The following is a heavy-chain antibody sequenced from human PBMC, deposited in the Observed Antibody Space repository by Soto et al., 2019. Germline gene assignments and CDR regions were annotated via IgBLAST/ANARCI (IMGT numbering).Heavy chain of an antibody. CDR2: IYYSGST. Sequence: QVQLQESGPGLVKPSETLSLTCTVSGGSISSYYWSWIRQPPGKGLEWIGYIYYSGSTNYNPSLKSRVTISVDTSKNQFSLKLSSVTAADTAVYYCARMGGYYYVFDYWGQGTLVTVSS. V-gene: IGHV4-59*01. D-gene: IGHD3-22*01. J-gene: IGHJ4*02. CDR3: ARMGGYYYVFDY. CDR1: GGSISSYY.